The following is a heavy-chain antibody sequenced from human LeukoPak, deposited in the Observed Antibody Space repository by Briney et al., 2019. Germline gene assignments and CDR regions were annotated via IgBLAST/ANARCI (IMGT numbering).Heavy chain of an antibody. CDR3: ARADEGPHSYGDALFDY. Sequence: SGGSLRLSCAASGFTVSSNYMSWVRQAPGKGLEWVSVIYSGGSTYYADSVKGRFTISRDNSKNTLYLQMNSLRAEDTAVYYCARADEGPHSYGDALFDYWGQGTLVTVSS. CDR1: GFTVSSNY. V-gene: IGHV3-66*01. D-gene: IGHD4-17*01. CDR2: IYSGGST. J-gene: IGHJ4*02.